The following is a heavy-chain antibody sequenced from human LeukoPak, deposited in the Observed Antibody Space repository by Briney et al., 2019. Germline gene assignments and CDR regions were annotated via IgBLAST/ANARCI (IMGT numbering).Heavy chain of an antibody. J-gene: IGHJ4*02. Sequence: GGSLRLSCAASGFTFSSYAMIWVRQAPGKGLEWVAPISGSGGTTYYADSVKDRFTISRDNSKNTLYLQMNSLRAEETVVYYCAKDPAYGSYLGGQGTLVTVSS. CDR1: GFTFSSYA. CDR3: AKDPAYGSYL. V-gene: IGHV3-23*01. CDR2: ISGSGGTT. D-gene: IGHD1-26*01.